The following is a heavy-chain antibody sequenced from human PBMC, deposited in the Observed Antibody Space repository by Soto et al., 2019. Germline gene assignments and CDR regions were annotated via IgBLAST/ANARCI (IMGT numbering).Heavy chain of an antibody. J-gene: IGHJ4*02. Sequence: QVQLVQSGAEVKQPGATVKVSYKASGYTFTSYDINWVRQATGQGLEWMGCMNPNSGNTGYAQKCQGRVTMTMNTCISRAYRELSSLRSEDTAVYYCARERTVDGNDYWCQGTLVTVSS. D-gene: IGHD6-19*01. CDR1: GYTFTSYD. CDR3: ARERTVDGNDY. CDR2: MNPNSGNT. V-gene: IGHV1-8*01.